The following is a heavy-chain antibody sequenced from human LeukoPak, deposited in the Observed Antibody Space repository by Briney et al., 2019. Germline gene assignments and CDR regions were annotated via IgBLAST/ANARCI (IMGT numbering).Heavy chain of an antibody. J-gene: IGHJ5*02. CDR2: INPNRGGT. V-gene: IGHV1-2*02. Sequence: ASVKVSWKASRYTFTSYDINRARQAPGQRIEWIAWINPNRGGTNSAQQFKCNFNRTREPSMSTPYMELIRLRSDDTAVFFFFKQKTAYEILTGFDPWGQGTLVTVSS. CDR3: FKQKTAYEILTGFDP. D-gene: IGHD3-9*01. CDR1: RYTFTSYD.